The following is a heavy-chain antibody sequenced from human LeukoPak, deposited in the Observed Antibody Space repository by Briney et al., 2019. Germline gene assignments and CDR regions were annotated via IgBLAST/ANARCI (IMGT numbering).Heavy chain of an antibody. V-gene: IGHV3-23*01. Sequence: GGSLRLSCAASGFTLSNYAMNWVRQAPGKGLEWVSGIDGSGGSPPSADSVKGRFTISRDISRNTLYLQMDSLRAENTAAYYCARGKDHDFWNPFDYWGQGTLVTVSS. J-gene: IGHJ4*02. CDR3: ARGKDHDFWNPFDY. CDR2: IDGSGGSP. D-gene: IGHD3-3*01. CDR1: GFTLSNYA.